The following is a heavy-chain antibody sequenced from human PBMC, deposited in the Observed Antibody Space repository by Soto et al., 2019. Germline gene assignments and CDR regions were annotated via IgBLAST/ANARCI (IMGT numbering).Heavy chain of an antibody. CDR2: IYSSGST. Sequence: SETLSLTCTVSGGSISSGGYYWSWIRQHPGKGLEWIGYIYSSGSTYYNPSLKSRLTISLDTSKNHFSLNLTSVTAADTAVYYCARDGDGSGYFLDYWGQGIQVTVSS. D-gene: IGHD3-22*01. V-gene: IGHV4-31*03. CDR1: GGSISSGGYY. J-gene: IGHJ4*02. CDR3: ARDGDGSGYFLDY.